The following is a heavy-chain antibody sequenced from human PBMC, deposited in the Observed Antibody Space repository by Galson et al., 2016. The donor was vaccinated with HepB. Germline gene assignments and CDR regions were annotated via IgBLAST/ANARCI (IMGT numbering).Heavy chain of an antibody. J-gene: IGHJ6*03. CDR2: IIPIFGTT. Sequence: SVKVSCKASGGTFSTYAITWVRQAPGQGLEWMGGIIPIFGTTLYAQKFRGRVTITADESTGTAYMELSILRSEDTAVYYCARDRDSDIDDYYYMDVWGTGTTVTVSS. CDR3: ARDRDSDIDDYYYMDV. CDR1: GGTFSTYA. V-gene: IGHV1-69*13.